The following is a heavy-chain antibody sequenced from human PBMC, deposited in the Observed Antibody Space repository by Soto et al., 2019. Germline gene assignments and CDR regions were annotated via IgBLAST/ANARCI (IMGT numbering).Heavy chain of an antibody. CDR1: GFSLSTSGVG. D-gene: IGHD2-2*01. Sequence: GSGPTLVNPTQTLTLTCTFSGFSLSTSGVGVGWIRQPPGKALEWLALIYWDDDKRYSPSLRSRLTITKDTSKNQVVLTMTNVDPVDTATYYCAHRLPTTVCGSPSCRTSFDYWGQGTLVTVSS. CDR3: AHRLPTTVCGSPSCRTSFDY. V-gene: IGHV2-5*02. J-gene: IGHJ4*02. CDR2: IYWDDDK.